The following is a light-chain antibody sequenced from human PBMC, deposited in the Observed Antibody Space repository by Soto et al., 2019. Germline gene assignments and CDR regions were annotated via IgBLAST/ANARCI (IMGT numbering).Light chain of an antibody. J-gene: IGKJ2*01. Sequence: IQLTQSPSSLSASVGDSVTITCRASQDIKNYLAWYQQEPGKAPKVLIYAASILQNGVPPRFSGSRSGTDFTLTINSLQPEDFATYYCQQLNSYPYTFGQGTKLDI. V-gene: IGKV1-9*01. CDR2: AAS. CDR1: QDIKNY. CDR3: QQLNSYPYT.